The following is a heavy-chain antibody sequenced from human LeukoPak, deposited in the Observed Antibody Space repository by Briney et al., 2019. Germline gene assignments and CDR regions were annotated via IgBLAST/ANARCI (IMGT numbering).Heavy chain of an antibody. CDR1: GGSISSGSYY. J-gene: IGHJ4*02. Sequence: SETLSLTCTVSGGSISSGSYYWGWIRQPPGKGLEWIASMYYSGTTFYSPSLRSRVTISVDTSKNQLSLKLGSVTAADTAVYYCARHPPRDGSAFDYWGQGTLVTVSS. CDR3: ARHPPRDGSAFDY. CDR2: MYYSGTT. V-gene: IGHV4-39*01.